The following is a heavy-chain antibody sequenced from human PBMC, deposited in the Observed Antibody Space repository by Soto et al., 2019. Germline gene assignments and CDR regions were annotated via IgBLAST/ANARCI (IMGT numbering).Heavy chain of an antibody. D-gene: IGHD4-4*01. CDR3: VSQRTTVITQDYFDY. CDR1: GGSVTNSSYY. J-gene: IGHJ4*02. CDR2: VYYRGRS. V-gene: IGHV4-39*01. Sequence: LSLTCTVSGGSVTNSSYYWGWIRQSPGKGLEWIGSVYYRGRSYSKSSVKSRVTISVDTSKNQFSLNLNSVTASDTAVYFCVSQRTTVITQDYFDYWGPGALVTVSS.